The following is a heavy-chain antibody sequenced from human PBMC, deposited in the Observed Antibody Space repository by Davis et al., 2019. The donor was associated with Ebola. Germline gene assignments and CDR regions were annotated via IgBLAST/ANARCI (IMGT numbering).Heavy chain of an antibody. Sequence: SETLSLTCTVSGDSISSSSYYWSWIRRPPGKGLEWIGEINHSGSTNYNPSLKSRVTISVDTSKNQFSLKLSSVTAADTAVYYCARRDTPMARQNVFDIWGQGAMVTVSS. CDR1: GDSISSSSYY. J-gene: IGHJ3*02. V-gene: IGHV4-39*01. D-gene: IGHD5-18*01. CDR3: ARRDTPMARQNVFDI. CDR2: INHSGST.